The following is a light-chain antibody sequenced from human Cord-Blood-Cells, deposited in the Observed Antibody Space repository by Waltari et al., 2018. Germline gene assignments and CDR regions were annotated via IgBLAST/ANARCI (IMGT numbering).Light chain of an antibody. V-gene: IGLV1-47*01. CDR1: SSNIGSNY. J-gene: IGLJ7*01. Sequence: SVLTQPPSASGTPGQRVTIPRSGSSSNIGSNYVYWYQQLPGTAPQLLIYRNNQRPSGAPDRFSGSNSGTSSSLAISGLRSEDEADYYCAAWDDSLSGAVFGGGTQLTVL. CDR2: RNN. CDR3: AAWDDSLSGAV.